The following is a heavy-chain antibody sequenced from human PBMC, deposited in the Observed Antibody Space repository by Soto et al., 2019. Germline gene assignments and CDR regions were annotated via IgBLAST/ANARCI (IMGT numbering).Heavy chain of an antibody. Sequence: PGGSLSLSCAASGFTFNRYSMNWVRQAPGKGLEWVSSVTSSSSSMLYADSVKGRFTISRDDAKDSLFLQMNSLRADDTAVYYCAREADFASSGYVLDYWGQGTLVTVSS. V-gene: IGHV3-21*01. CDR3: AREADFASSGYVLDY. CDR1: GFTFNRYS. CDR2: VTSSSSSM. D-gene: IGHD3-22*01. J-gene: IGHJ4*02.